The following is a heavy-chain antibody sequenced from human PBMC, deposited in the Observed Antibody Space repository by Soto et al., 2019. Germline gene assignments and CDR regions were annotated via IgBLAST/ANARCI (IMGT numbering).Heavy chain of an antibody. CDR2: IDPSDSYT. Sequence: PGESLTISWKGSGDSFTSYWISWVRQMPGKGLEWMGRIDPSDSYTNYSPAFQGHVTISADKSISTAYLQWSSLKASDTAMYYCARWYYDLWSGYRGYGMAVWGQGTTVTVSS. J-gene: IGHJ6*02. CDR1: GDSFTSYW. CDR3: ARWYYDLWSGYRGYGMAV. V-gene: IGHV5-10-1*01. D-gene: IGHD3-3*01.